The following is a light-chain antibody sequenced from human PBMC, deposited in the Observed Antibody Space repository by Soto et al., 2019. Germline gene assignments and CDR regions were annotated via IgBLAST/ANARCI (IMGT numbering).Light chain of an antibody. CDR3: NSYVTSNVVV. CDR2: EVN. J-gene: IGLJ2*01. Sequence: QSGLTQPPSASGSPGQAVTISCTGTRDDVGGYNYVSWYQQHPGKAPKLLIYEVNKRPSGVPARFSGSKSGNTASLTVSGLQADDEAVYYCNSYVTSNVVVFGGGTKLTVL. CDR1: RDDVGGYNY. V-gene: IGLV2-8*01.